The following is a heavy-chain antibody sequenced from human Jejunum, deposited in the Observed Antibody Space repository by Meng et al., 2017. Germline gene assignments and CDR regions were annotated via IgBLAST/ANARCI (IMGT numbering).Heavy chain of an antibody. V-gene: IGHV4-30-2*01. CDR2: INSSGST. J-gene: IGHJ4*02. CDR1: GGSISRGGYS. CDR3: ARRRDGYNYYFDY. Sequence: QLQLQESGPGLVKPSETLSLTCAVSGGSISRGGYSWSWIRRPPGKGLEWIGYINSSGSTYYNPSLKSRVSISLDRSNNQFSLRVTSVTAADTAVYYCARRRDGYNYYFDYWGQGTLVTVSS. D-gene: IGHD5-24*01.